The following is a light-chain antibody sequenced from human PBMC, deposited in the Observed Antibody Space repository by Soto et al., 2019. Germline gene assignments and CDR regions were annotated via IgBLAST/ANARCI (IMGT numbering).Light chain of an antibody. J-gene: IGKJ1*01. CDR3: AQYSAKWS. Sequence: DIQMTQSPSTLSASVGDSVTITCRASESISSWLAWFQQRPGKAPKLLIQKAPILESGAPSRFSGSESGTEFTLTISSLQPDDFATYFCAQYSAKWSFGKGTKVEIK. CDR1: ESISSW. V-gene: IGKV1-5*03. CDR2: KAP.